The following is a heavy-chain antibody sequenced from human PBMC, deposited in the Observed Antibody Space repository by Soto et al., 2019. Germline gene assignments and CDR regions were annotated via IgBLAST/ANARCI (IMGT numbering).Heavy chain of an antibody. J-gene: IGHJ5*02. V-gene: IGHV3-30*18. CDR3: AKDSVFWSGTNWFDP. CDR2: ISYDGSNK. CDR1: GFTFSSYG. Sequence: LRLSCAASGFTFSSYGMHWVRQAPGKGLEWVAVISYDGSNKYYADSVKGRFTISRDNSKNTLYLQMNSLRAEDTAVYYCAKDSVFWSGTNWFDPWGQGTLVTVSS. D-gene: IGHD3-3*01.